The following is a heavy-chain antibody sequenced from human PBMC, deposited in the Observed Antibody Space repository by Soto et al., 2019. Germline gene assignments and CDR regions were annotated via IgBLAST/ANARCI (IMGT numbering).Heavy chain of an antibody. Sequence: SETLSLTCTVSGGSISSGGYYWSWIRQPPGKGLEWIGYIYYSGSTYYNPSLKSRVTISVDTSKNQFSLKLSSVTAADTAVYYCARFSRITMIAALYSDGMDVWGQGTTVTVSS. CDR1: GGSISSGGYY. V-gene: IGHV4-30-4*01. D-gene: IGHD3-22*01. CDR3: ARFSRITMIAALYSDGMDV. CDR2: IYYSGST. J-gene: IGHJ6*02.